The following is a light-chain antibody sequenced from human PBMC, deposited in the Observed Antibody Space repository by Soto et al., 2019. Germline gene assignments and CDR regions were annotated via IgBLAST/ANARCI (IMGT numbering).Light chain of an antibody. CDR3: MQSLQTPLT. V-gene: IGKV2-28*01. Sequence: DIVMTQSPLSLTVTPGEPASISCRSSQSLLHSNGYNYLDWYLQKPGQSPQLLIYLGSNRASGVPDRFGGSGSGTDFTLKISRVEAEDVGIYYCMQSLQTPLTFGGGTKVEIK. CDR1: QSLLHSNGYNY. J-gene: IGKJ4*01. CDR2: LGS.